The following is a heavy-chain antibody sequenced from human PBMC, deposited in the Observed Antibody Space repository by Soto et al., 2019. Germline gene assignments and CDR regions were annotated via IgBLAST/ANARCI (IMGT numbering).Heavy chain of an antibody. CDR3: TRRCNGGMDV. CDR2: VENKADGHAT. CDR1: GFSFRDSG. J-gene: IGHJ6*02. D-gene: IGHD2-8*01. Sequence: EVQFVESGGGLVQPGGSLKLSCAASGFSFRDSGMHWVRQASGQGLGWVGRVENKADGHATAYAASVKGRFTSSRDYSKNTAYLQMNGLKTEDTSVYYCTRRCNGGMDVWGPGTTVTVSS. V-gene: IGHV3-73*01.